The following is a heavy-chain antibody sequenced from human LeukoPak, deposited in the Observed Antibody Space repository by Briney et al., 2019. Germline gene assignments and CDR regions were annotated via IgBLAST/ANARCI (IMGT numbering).Heavy chain of an antibody. Sequence: ASVKVSCKASGYTFTSYDINWVRQATGQGLEWMGWMNPNSGNTGYAQKFQGRVTMTRNTSISTAYMELSSLRSEDTAVYYCAKDRSSSSPDVFDIWGQGTMVTVSS. V-gene: IGHV1-8*01. CDR2: MNPNSGNT. D-gene: IGHD6-6*01. CDR1: GYTFTSYD. J-gene: IGHJ3*02. CDR3: AKDRSSSSPDVFDI.